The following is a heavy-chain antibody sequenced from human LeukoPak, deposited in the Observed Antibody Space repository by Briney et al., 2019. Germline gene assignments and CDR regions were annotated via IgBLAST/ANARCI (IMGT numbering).Heavy chain of an antibody. V-gene: IGHV1-2*02. J-gene: IGHJ3*02. Sequence: LEASVKVSCKASGYTFTGNYMHWVRQTPGQGLEWMGWINPRSGGTNYAQKFQGRVTMTRDTSITTAYMELSRLRSDDTAVYYCVKMHYDFWSAFHIWGQGTMVTVSS. D-gene: IGHD3-3*01. CDR2: INPRSGGT. CDR3: VKMHYDFWSAFHI. CDR1: GYTFTGNY.